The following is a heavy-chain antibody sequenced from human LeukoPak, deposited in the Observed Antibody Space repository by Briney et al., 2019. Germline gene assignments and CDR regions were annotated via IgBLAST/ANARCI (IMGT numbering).Heavy chain of an antibody. CDR2: ISSSSSTI. CDR3: ARGVNYHGSGSYLRDWFDP. V-gene: IGHV3-48*01. Sequence: GGSLRLSCAASGFTFSTYSMNWVRQAPGKGLEWVSYISSSSSTIYYADSVKGRFTISRDNAKNSLYLQMNSLRAEDTAVYYCARGVNYHGSGSYLRDWFDPWGQGTLVTVSS. CDR1: GFTFSTYS. J-gene: IGHJ5*02. D-gene: IGHD3-10*01.